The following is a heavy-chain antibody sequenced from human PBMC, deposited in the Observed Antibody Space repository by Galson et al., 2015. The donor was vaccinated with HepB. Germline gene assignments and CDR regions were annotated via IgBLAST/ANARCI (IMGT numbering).Heavy chain of an antibody. CDR1: GGSFSSYT. V-gene: IGHV1-69*06. CDR3: AREAYAETVMVTPFDY. D-gene: IGHD5-18*01. J-gene: IGHJ4*02. CDR2: ISPISGTA. Sequence: SVKVSCKASGGSFSSYTFSWVRQAPGQGLEWMGGISPISGTANYAQKFQGRVTITADKSTSTAYMELRSLRFEDTAVYYCAREAYAETVMVTPFDYWGQGTLVTVSS.